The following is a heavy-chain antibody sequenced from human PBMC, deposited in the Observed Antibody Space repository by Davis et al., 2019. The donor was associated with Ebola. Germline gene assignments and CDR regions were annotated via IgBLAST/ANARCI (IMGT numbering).Heavy chain of an antibody. CDR1: GYSISSGYY. CDR3: ARGDYAGSSFDY. Sequence: MPSETLSLTCTVSGYSISSGYYWGWIRQPPGKGLEWIGSVYYNGKTTSNPSLKSRVTIYIDMSKNHFSLKLSSVTAADTAVYFCARGDYAGSSFDYWGQGTLVTVSS. V-gene: IGHV4-38-2*02. D-gene: IGHD4-17*01. J-gene: IGHJ4*02. CDR2: VYYNGKT.